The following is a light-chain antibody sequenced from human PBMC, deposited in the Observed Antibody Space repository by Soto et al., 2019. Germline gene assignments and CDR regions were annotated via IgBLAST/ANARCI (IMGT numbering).Light chain of an antibody. Sequence: DGFTITCLASQDIIRHLNWYQHKPGRAPRLLIYAASTLQSGVPSRFTGSGSGTEFTLTISGLQPEDFATYYCQHSYTVPIAFGQGTRLEIK. V-gene: IGKV1-39*01. CDR2: AAS. CDR1: QDIIRH. J-gene: IGKJ5*01. CDR3: QHSYTVPIA.